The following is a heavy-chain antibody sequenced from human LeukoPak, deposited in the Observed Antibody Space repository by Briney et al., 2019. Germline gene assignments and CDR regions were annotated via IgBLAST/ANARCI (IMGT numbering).Heavy chain of an antibody. CDR3: ARDYSSGWYANMDV. D-gene: IGHD6-19*01. Sequence: GSLRLSCAASGFTFSSYEMNWVRQAPGKGLEWVSSIGSSSSYIYYADSVKGRFTISRDNAKNSLYLQMNSLRAEDTAVYYCARDYSSGWYANMDVWGKGTTVTVSS. CDR1: GFTFSSYE. CDR2: IGSSSSYI. J-gene: IGHJ6*03. V-gene: IGHV3-21*01.